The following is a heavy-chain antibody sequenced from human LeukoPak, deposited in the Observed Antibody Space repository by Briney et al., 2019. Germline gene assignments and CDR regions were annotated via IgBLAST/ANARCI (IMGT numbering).Heavy chain of an antibody. CDR3: ARARSSSADFDY. D-gene: IGHD6-6*01. J-gene: IGHJ4*02. CDR2: ISSSSSYI. Sequence: PGGSLRLSCAASGFTFSSYSINWVRQAPGKGLEWVSSISSSSSYIYYADSVKGRFTISRDNAKNSLYLQMNSLRAEDTAVYYCARARSSSADFDYWGQGTLVTVSS. V-gene: IGHV3-21*01. CDR1: GFTFSSYS.